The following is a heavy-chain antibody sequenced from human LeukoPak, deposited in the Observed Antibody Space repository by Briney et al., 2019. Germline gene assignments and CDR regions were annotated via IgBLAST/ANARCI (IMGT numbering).Heavy chain of an antibody. D-gene: IGHD5-18*01. V-gene: IGHV4-39*01. CDR1: GGSISSSSYY. Sequence: SETLSLTCTVSGGSISSSSYYRGWIRQPPGKGLEWIGSIYYSGSTYYNPSLKSRVTISVDTSKNQFSLKLSSVTAADTAVYYCARKAYSYGYALDSWGQGTLVTVSS. CDR3: ARKAYSYGYALDS. CDR2: IYYSGST. J-gene: IGHJ4*02.